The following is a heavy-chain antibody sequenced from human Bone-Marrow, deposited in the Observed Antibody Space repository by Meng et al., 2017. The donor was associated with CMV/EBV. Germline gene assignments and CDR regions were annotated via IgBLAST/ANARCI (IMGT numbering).Heavy chain of an antibody. V-gene: IGHV4-61*01. J-gene: IGHJ3*02. D-gene: IGHD2-2*01. CDR3: ARDCSSTSCYVAFDI. CDR2: IFYTGRT. CDR1: GCSVSSGSYY. Sequence: GSLRLSCTVSGCSVSSGSYYWSWIRQPPGKGLEWIGYIFYTGRTTYNPSLQRRVTISVDTFRNQFYLELSSVTAADTAMYYCARDCSSTSCYVAFDIWGQGTMVTISS.